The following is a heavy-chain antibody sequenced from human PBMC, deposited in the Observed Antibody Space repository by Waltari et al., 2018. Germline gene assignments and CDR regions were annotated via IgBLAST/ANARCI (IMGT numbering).Heavy chain of an antibody. CDR1: GFTFSSHG. CDR3: AREPHYYDSPYFDY. V-gene: IGHV3-33*01. J-gene: IGHJ4*02. Sequence: VQLVESGGGEVQPGRYLSLLCDASGFTFSSHGGHWVRQGPNKGLEWVASIWYDGSKEYYADSVKGRFTISRDNSKNTLYLQMNSLRVEDTAMYYCAREPHYYDSPYFDYWGQGTLVTVSS. D-gene: IGHD3-22*01. CDR2: IWYDGSKE.